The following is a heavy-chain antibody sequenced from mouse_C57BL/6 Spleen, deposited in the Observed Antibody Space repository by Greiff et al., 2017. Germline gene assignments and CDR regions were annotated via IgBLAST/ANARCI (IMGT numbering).Heavy chain of an antibody. CDR1: GYTFTSYW. D-gene: IGHD3-2*02. CDR3: ARGGTAQATPDY. Sequence: QVQLQQPGAELVKPGASVKMSCKASGYTFTSYWITWVKQRPGQGLEWIGDIYPGSGSTNYNEKFKSKATLTVDTSSSTAYMQLSSLTSEDSAVYYCARGGTAQATPDYWGQGTTLTVSS. V-gene: IGHV1-55*01. CDR2: IYPGSGST. J-gene: IGHJ2*01.